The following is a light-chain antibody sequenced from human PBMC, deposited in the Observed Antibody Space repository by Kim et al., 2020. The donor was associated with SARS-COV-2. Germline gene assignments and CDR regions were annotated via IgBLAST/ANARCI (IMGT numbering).Light chain of an antibody. V-gene: IGKV3-20*01. CDR3: QQYSSSFRT. Sequence: EIVLTQSPGTLSLSPGERATLSCRASQSVSSNYLAWYQQRPGQAPRLLIYDASSRATGIPDRFSGSGSGTDFTLTISRLEPEDFAVYYCQQYSSSFRTFGQGTKVDI. CDR1: QSVSSNY. CDR2: DAS. J-gene: IGKJ1*01.